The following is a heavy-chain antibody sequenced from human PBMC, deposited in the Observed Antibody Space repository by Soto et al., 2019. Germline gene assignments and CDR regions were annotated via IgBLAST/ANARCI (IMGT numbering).Heavy chain of an antibody. V-gene: IGHV3-15*01. D-gene: IGHD3-3*01. J-gene: IGHJ3*01. CDR2: IKSKTDGGTT. CDR3: TTGVRYGYDFWSGYYNSFRS. Sequence: GGSLRLSCAASGFTFSNAWMSWVRQAPGKGLEWVGRIKSKTDGGTTDYAAPVKGRFTISRDDSKNTLYLQMNSLKTEDTAVYYCTTGVRYGYDFWSGYYNSFRSWGQGTMVTVSS. CDR1: GFTFSNAW.